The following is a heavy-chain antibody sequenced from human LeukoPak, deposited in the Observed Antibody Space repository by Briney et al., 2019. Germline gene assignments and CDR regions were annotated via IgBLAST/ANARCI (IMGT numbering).Heavy chain of an antibody. J-gene: IGHJ4*02. CDR1: GYTFTSYD. D-gene: IGHD2-15*01. CDR3: ARAPLYCSGGSCYIFDY. CDR2: MNPNSGNT. Sequence: ASVKVSCKASGYTFTSYDINWVRQATGQGLEWMGWMNPNSGNTGYAQKFQGRVTMTRNTSISTAYMELSSLRSEDTAVYYCARAPLYCSGGSCYIFDYWGRGTLVTVSS. V-gene: IGHV1-8*01.